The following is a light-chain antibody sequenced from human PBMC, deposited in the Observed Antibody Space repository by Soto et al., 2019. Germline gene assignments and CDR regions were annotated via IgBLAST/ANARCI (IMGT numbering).Light chain of an antibody. CDR3: SSYTSSLSGFYV. Sequence: QSVLTQPASVSGSPGQSITISCTGTSSDVGGYNYVSWYQQHPGKAPKLMIYDVSNRPSGVSNRFSGSKSGNTASLTISGLQAEDEADYYCSSYTSSLSGFYVFGTGTKVTVL. CDR1: SSDVGGYNY. CDR2: DVS. J-gene: IGLJ1*01. V-gene: IGLV2-14*01.